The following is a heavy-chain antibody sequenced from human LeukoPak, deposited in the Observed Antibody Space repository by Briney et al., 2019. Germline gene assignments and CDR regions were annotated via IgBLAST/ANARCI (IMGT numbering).Heavy chain of an antibody. D-gene: IGHD4-17*01. CDR3: AKDLAKAGYGDYYFDY. J-gene: IGHJ4*02. Sequence: GGSLGLSCAASGFTFSSYAMSWFRQAPGKGLEGVSGISGSGGSTYYADSVKGRFTISRDNSKNTLYLQMNSLRAEDTAVYYCAKDLAKAGYGDYYFDYWGQGTLVTVSS. CDR2: ISGSGGST. V-gene: IGHV3-23*01. CDR1: GFTFSSYA.